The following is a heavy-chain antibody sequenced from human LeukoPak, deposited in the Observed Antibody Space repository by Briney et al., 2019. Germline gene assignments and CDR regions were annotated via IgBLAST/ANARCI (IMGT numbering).Heavy chain of an antibody. CDR2: ISGSGGST. CDR1: GFTFSSYA. V-gene: IGHV3-23*01. D-gene: IGHD2-21*02. Sequence: PGGSLRLSCAASGFTFSSYAMSWVRQAPGKGLEWVSAISGSGGSTYYADSVKGRFTISRDNSKNTLYLQMNSLKAEDTAVYYCAKDQPGVVTARWFDPWGQGTLVTVSS. J-gene: IGHJ5*02. CDR3: AKDQPGVVTARWFDP.